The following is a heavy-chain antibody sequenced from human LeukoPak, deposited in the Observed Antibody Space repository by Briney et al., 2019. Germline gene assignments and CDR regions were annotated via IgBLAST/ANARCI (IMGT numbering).Heavy chain of an antibody. CDR2: INGDGSST. CDR3: ARVLVGGTNWFDP. CDR1: GFTFSSYW. J-gene: IGHJ5*02. D-gene: IGHD1-26*01. Sequence: PGGSLRLSCAASGFTFSSYWMHWVRQAPGKGLVWVSRINGDGSSTTYADSVKGRFTISRDNAKDSLYLQMNSLRAEDTSVYYCARVLVGGTNWFDPWGQGTLVTVSS. V-gene: IGHV3-74*01.